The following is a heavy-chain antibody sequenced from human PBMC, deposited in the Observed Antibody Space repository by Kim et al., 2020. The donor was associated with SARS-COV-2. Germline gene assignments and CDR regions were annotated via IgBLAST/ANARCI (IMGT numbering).Heavy chain of an antibody. D-gene: IGHD6-6*01. CDR2: ISAYNGNT. V-gene: IGHV1-18*01. CDR1: GYTFTSYG. J-gene: IGHJ6*02. CDR3: AREVIAARAPDYYYGMDV. Sequence: ASVKVSCKASGYTFTSYGISWVRQAPGQGLEWMGWISAYNGNTNYAQKLQGRVTMTPDTSTSTAYMELRSLRSDDTAVYYCAREVIAARAPDYYYGMDVWGQGTTVTVSS.